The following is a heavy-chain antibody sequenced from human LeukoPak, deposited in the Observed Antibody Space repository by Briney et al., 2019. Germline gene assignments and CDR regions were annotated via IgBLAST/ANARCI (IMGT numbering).Heavy chain of an antibody. V-gene: IGHV3-30*18. CDR3: AKDGSWFGELYYGMDV. CDR1: GFTFSSYG. Sequence: GGSLRLSCAASGFTFSSYGMHWVRQAPGKGLEWVAVISYDGSNKYYADSVKGRFTISRDNSKNTLYLQMNSLRAEDTAVYYCAKDGSWFGELYYGMDVWGQGTTVTASS. CDR2: ISYDGSNK. J-gene: IGHJ6*02. D-gene: IGHD3-10*01.